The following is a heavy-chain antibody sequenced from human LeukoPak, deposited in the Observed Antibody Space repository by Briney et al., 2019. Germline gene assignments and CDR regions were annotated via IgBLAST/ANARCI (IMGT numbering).Heavy chain of an antibody. J-gene: IGHJ4*02. CDR1: GGSISSNSFY. CDR3: GHSGIYYLFDY. D-gene: IGHD1-26*01. Sequence: SETLSLTCIVSGGSISSNSFYWGWIRQPPVKGLEWIGSIYYSGSNYYNPSLKTRVTISVDTSKNQFSLKLRSVTAADTAVYYCGHSGIYYLFDYWGQGSLVTVSS. CDR2: IYYSGSN. V-gene: IGHV4-39*01.